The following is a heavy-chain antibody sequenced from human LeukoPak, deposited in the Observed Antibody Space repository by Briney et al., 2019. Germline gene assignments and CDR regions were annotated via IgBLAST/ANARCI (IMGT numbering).Heavy chain of an antibody. Sequence: GGSLRLSCAASGFTFSSYGMHWVRQAPGKGLEWVAVIWYDGSNKYYADSVKGRFTISRDNAKNSLYLQMNSLRAEDTAVYYCARAGMPNVDYWGQGTLVTVSS. CDR3: ARAGMPNVDY. D-gene: IGHD2-8*01. CDR1: GFTFSSYG. CDR2: IWYDGSNK. V-gene: IGHV3-33*01. J-gene: IGHJ4*02.